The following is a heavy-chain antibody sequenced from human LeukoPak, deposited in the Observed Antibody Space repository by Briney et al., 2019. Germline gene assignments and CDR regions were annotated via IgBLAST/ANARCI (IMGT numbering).Heavy chain of an antibody. CDR1: GFTFSSYW. D-gene: IGHD6-13*01. V-gene: IGHV3-7*04. CDR3: ARGAAGSPYSRYMYYFDY. Sequence: GGSLRLSCAASGFTFSSYWMSWVRQAPGKGLEWVANIKQDGSEKYYVDSVKGRFTISRDNAKNSLYLQMNSLRAEDTAVYYCARGAAGSPYSRYMYYFDYWGQGTLVTVSS. J-gene: IGHJ4*02. CDR2: IKQDGSEK.